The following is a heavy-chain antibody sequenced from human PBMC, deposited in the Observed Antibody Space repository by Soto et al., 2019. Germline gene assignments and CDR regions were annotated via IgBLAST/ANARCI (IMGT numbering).Heavy chain of an antibody. V-gene: IGHV5-10-1*01. D-gene: IGHD2-2*01. CDR3: ASSPRGYCSSTSCRELGNYYGMDV. Sequence: GESLKISCKGSGYTFPSYWIGWVRQMPGKGLEWMGRIDPSDSYTNYSPSFQGHVTISADKSISTAYLQWSSLKASDTAMYYCASSPRGYCSSTSCRELGNYYGMDVWGQGTTVTVSS. CDR2: IDPSDSYT. CDR1: GYTFPSYW. J-gene: IGHJ6*02.